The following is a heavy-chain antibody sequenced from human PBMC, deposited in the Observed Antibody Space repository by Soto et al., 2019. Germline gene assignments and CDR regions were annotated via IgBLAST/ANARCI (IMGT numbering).Heavy chain of an antibody. J-gene: IGHJ4*02. V-gene: IGHV3-23*01. CDR1: GFTFSSYA. D-gene: IGHD6-19*01. Sequence: EEQLLESGGGLVQPGGSLRLSCAASGFTFSSYAMSWVRQAPGKGLEWVSGISASGGSTYYADSVKGRFTISRDNSRNTLYLHMNSLSVEDTALYYCAKAGQWLADFDYWGQGTLVTVSS. CDR3: AKAGQWLADFDY. CDR2: ISASGGST.